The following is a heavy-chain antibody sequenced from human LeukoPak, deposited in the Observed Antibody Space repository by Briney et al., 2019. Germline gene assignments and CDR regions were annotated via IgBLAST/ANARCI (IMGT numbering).Heavy chain of an antibody. Sequence: SETLSLTCTVSGGSISSYYWSWIRQPPGKGLEWIGYIYTSGSTNYNPSLKSRVTISVDTSKNQFSLKLSSVTAADTAVYYCARQARYYYDSSGYYYYFDYWGQGTLVTVSS. D-gene: IGHD3-22*01. CDR3: ARQARYYYDSSGYYYYFDY. CDR1: GGSISSYY. CDR2: IYTSGST. J-gene: IGHJ4*02. V-gene: IGHV4-4*09.